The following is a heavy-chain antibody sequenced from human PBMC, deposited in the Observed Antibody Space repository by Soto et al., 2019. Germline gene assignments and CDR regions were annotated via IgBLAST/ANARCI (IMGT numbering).Heavy chain of an antibody. V-gene: IGHV3-23*01. D-gene: IGHD5-12*01. J-gene: IGHJ4*02. Sequence: HPGGSLRLSCAASGLTFSTYAMSWVRQAPGKGLEWVSGISGSGDITYYADSVKGRFTISRDNSKHTMYLQMRSLRAEDTAVYFCAKNHWIMATTFFDSWGQGILVTVSS. CDR3: AKNHWIMATTFFDS. CDR1: GLTFSTYA. CDR2: ISGSGDIT.